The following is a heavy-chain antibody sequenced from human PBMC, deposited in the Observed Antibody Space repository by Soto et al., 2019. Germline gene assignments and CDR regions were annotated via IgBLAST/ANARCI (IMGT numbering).Heavy chain of an antibody. D-gene: IGHD2-2*01. J-gene: IGHJ6*02. CDR2: IKSKTDGGTT. CDR3: TTKSYCSSTSCYVYYYGMDV. V-gene: IGHV3-15*07. CDR1: GFTFSNAW. Sequence: GGSLRLSCAASGFTFSNAWMNWVRQAPGKGLEWVGRIKSKTDGGTTDYAAPVKGRFTISRDDSKNTLYLQMNSLKTEDTAVYYCTTKSYCSSTSCYVYYYGMDVWGQGTTVTVSS.